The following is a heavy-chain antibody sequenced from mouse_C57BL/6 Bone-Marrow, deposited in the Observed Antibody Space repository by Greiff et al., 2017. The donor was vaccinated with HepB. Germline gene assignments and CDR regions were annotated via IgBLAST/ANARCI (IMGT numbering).Heavy chain of an antibody. D-gene: IGHD2-3*01. V-gene: IGHV1-26*01. J-gene: IGHJ2*01. CDR3: AREGDGYYRNYFDY. CDR2: INPNNGGT. Sequence: EVQLQQSGPELVKPGASVKISCKASGYTFTDYYMNWVKQSHGKSLEWIGDINPNNGGTSYNQKFKGKATLTVDKSSSTAYMELRSLTSEDSAVYYCAREGDGYYRNYFDYWGQGTTLTVSS. CDR1: GYTFTDYY.